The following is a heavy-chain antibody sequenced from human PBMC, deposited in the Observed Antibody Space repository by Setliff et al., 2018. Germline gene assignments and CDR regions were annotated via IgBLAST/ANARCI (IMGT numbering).Heavy chain of an antibody. CDR3: ARQPEGGYYDSSGYYGMAPYYFDY. J-gene: IGHJ4*02. V-gene: IGHV4-38-2*01. Sequence: PSETLSLTCAVSGYSISSGYYWGWIRQPPGKGLEWIGSIDHSGSTYYNPSLKSRVTISVDTSKNQFSLKLSSVTAADTAVYYCARQPEGGYYDSSGYYGMAPYYFDYWGQGTLVTVSS. D-gene: IGHD3-22*01. CDR1: GYSISSGYY. CDR2: IDHSGST.